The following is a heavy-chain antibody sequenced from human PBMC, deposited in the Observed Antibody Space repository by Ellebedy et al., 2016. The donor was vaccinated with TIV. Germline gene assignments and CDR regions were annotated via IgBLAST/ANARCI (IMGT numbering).Heavy chain of an antibody. CDR3: AREGAYGDYSQVSFPFDP. D-gene: IGHD4-17*01. Sequence: GGSLRLSCAVSGFTFSSYWMSWVRQAPGKGLEWVASIRQDGHEKDYVDSVKGRFTISRDNGKNSLDLQMNSLRAEDTAVYYCAREGAYGDYSQVSFPFDPWGQGTLVTVSS. CDR2: IRQDGHEK. CDR1: GFTFSSYW. V-gene: IGHV3-7*01. J-gene: IGHJ5*02.